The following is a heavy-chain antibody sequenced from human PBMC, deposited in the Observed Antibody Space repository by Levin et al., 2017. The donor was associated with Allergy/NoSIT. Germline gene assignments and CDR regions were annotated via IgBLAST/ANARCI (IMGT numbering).Heavy chain of an antibody. CDR3: ARDGGGNRGGYYYYSMDV. CDR2: IGTAGDT. D-gene: IGHD4-23*01. Sequence: GASVKVSCAASGFTFSNYDMHWVRHATGKGLEWVSAIGTAGDTYYPGSVKGRFTISRENAKNSLYLQMNSLRAGDTAVYYCARDGGGNRGGYYYYSMDVWGQGTTVTVSS. J-gene: IGHJ6*02. CDR1: GFTFSNYD. V-gene: IGHV3-13*01.